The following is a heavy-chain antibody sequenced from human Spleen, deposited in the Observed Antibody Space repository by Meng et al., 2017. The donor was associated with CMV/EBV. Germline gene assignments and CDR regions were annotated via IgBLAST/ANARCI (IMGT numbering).Heavy chain of an antibody. Sequence: GGSLRLSCAASGFTFSDYYMSWIRQAPGKGLEWVSYISSSGSTIYYADSVKGRFTISRDNSKNTLYLQMIILRAEDTAVYYCARGKGDYYGMDVWGQGTTVTVSS. CDR1: GFTFSDYY. J-gene: IGHJ6*02. V-gene: IGHV3-11*04. CDR2: ISSSGSTI. CDR3: ARGKGDYYGMDV. D-gene: IGHD3-16*01.